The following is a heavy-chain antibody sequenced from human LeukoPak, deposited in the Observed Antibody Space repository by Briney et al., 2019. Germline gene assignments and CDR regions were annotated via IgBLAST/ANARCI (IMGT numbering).Heavy chain of an antibody. Sequence: ASVKVSCKASGYTFISYGITWVRQAPGQGLEWMGWISAYNGNTNYAQMLQGRVTMTTDTSTTTAYMELRSLRSDDTAVYYCARRGYSYYYYYMDVWGKGTTVTISS. CDR2: ISAYNGNT. CDR1: GYTFISYG. V-gene: IGHV1-18*01. CDR3: ARRGYSYYYYYMDV. D-gene: IGHD5-12*01. J-gene: IGHJ6*03.